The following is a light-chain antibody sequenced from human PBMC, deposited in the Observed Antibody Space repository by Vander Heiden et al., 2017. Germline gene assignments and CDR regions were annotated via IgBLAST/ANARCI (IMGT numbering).Light chain of an antibody. J-gene: IGLJ2*01. CDR2: DDS. V-gene: IGLV3-21*02. CDR3: QVWDSIRDHLV. CDR1: NIGSKS. Sequence: SYVLTQPPSVSVAPGQTARITCGGDNIGSKSVHWYQQKSGQAPVLVVYDDSDRPSGIPERVSGFNSGNTATLTISRVEAGDEADYYCQVWDSIRDHLVFGGGTKLSVL.